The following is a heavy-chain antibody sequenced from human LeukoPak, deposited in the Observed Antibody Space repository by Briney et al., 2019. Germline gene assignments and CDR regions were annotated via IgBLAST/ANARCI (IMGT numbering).Heavy chain of an antibody. CDR3: ARAIDMGSICSGGRCYSSWFDP. V-gene: IGHV3-7*04. D-gene: IGHD2-15*01. J-gene: IGHJ5*02. Sequence: VDSVKGRFTISRDNAKNSLFLQMNSLRAEDTAVYSCARAIDMGSICSGGRCYSSWFDPWGQGTLVTVSS.